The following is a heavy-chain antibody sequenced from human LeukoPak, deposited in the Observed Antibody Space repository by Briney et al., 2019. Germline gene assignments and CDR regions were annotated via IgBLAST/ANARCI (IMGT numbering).Heavy chain of an antibody. CDR2: INSDGSST. CDR1: GGSISSSSYY. D-gene: IGHD2-21*02. V-gene: IGHV3-74*01. CDR3: ANLDYCGGDCYSTEFDY. J-gene: IGHJ4*02. Sequence: ETLSLTCTVSGGSISSSSYYWGWIRQPPGKGLVWVSRINSDGSSTSYADSVKGRFTISRDNSKNTLYLQMNSLRAEDTAVYYCANLDYCGGDCYSTEFDYWGQGTLVTVSS.